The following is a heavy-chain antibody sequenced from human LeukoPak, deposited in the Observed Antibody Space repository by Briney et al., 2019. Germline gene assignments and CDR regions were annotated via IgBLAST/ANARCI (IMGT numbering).Heavy chain of an antibody. V-gene: IGHV3-53*01. D-gene: IGHD6-13*01. Sequence: GGSLRLSCAASGFTVSSNYMSWVRQAPGKGLEWVSVIYSGGSTYYADSVKGRFTISRDNSKNTLYLQMNSLRAEDTAVYYCAWTGIAAAGTPFDYWGQGTLVTGSP. CDR2: IYSGGST. CDR3: AWTGIAAAGTPFDY. J-gene: IGHJ4*02. CDR1: GFTVSSNY.